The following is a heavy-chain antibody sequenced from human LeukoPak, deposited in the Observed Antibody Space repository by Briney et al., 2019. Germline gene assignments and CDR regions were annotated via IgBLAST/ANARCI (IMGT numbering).Heavy chain of an antibody. Sequence: PGGSLRLSCAASGFTFDDCTMHWVRQAPGKGLEWVSLITWDGGSTYYADSVKGRFTISRDNNKNSLYLQMNSLGTEDTALYYCAKQAAGLLNYYMDVWGKGTTVTVSS. D-gene: IGHD6-13*01. CDR3: AKQAAGLLNYYMDV. CDR1: GFTFDDCT. CDR2: ITWDGGST. J-gene: IGHJ6*03. V-gene: IGHV3-43*01.